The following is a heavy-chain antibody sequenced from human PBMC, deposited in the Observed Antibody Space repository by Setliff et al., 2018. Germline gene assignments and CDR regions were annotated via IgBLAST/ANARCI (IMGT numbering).Heavy chain of an antibody. CDR3: ARMSGFLYLDV. D-gene: IGHD3-3*01. Sequence: PSETLSLTCSVSGGSITSGSHYWSWIRQPAGKGLEWIGHMYTSGNTNYNPSLNSRVTISGDTSKNQFSLELTSVTAADTAVYYCARMSGFLYLDVWGNGTTVTVS. CDR2: MYTSGNT. V-gene: IGHV4-61*09. CDR1: GGSITSGSHY. J-gene: IGHJ6*03.